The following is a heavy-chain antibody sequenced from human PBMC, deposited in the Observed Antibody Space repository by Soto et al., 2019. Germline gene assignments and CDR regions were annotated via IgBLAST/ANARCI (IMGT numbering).Heavy chain of an antibody. J-gene: IGHJ3*02. D-gene: IGHD2-15*01. V-gene: IGHV1-18*01. CDR2: INAGNGNT. Sequence: QVQLVQSGAEVKKPGASVKVSCKASGYTFTSYGISWVRQAPGQGLEWMGWINAGNGNTKYSQKFQGRVTITRDTSASTAYMELSGLRSEDTAVYYCARVGYCSGGSCYPGAFDIWGQGTMVTVSS. CDR3: ARVGYCSGGSCYPGAFDI. CDR1: GYTFTSYG.